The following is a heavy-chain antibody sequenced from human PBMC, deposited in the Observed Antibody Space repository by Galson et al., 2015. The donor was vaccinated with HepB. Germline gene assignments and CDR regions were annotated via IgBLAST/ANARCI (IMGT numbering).Heavy chain of an antibody. J-gene: IGHJ6*02. V-gene: IGHV1-18*01. CDR2: TSSYLGDT. D-gene: IGHD2-2*01. Sequence: SVKVSCKASGYNFNSYGVTWVRQAPGQGLEWMGWTSSYLGDTNYAQKFQGRLTVTTDASTNTVYMELTSLTSDDTAVYYCARDPVVLVPAVSLRGNKGLDVRGQGTTVTVS. CDR3: ARDPVVLVPAVSLRGNKGLDV. CDR1: GYNFNSYG.